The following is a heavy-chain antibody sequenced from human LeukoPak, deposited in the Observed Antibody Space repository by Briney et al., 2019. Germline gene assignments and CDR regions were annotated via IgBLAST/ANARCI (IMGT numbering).Heavy chain of an antibody. Sequence: GGSLTLSRAASGFTFSRYAMSWVRQAPGKGLEWVSGISDSGGSTNYADSVKGRFTIARDNSKNTLYLQMNSLGAEDTAVYYCAKVAPYGNYLFHYWGQGTRVTVSS. D-gene: IGHD1-7*01. CDR2: ISDSGGST. CDR1: GFTFSRYA. J-gene: IGHJ4*02. CDR3: AKVAPYGNYLFHY. V-gene: IGHV3-23*01.